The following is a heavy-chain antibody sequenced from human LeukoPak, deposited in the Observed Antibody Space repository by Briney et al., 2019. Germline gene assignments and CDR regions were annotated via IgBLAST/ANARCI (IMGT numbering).Heavy chain of an antibody. CDR1: GYTFTSNG. J-gene: IGHJ5*02. CDR3: ARMDYYDSRDNWFDP. CDR2: ISAYNGNT. V-gene: IGHV1-18*01. D-gene: IGHD3-22*01. Sequence: ASVKVSCKASGYTFTSNGISWVRQAPGQGLEWMGWISAYNGNTNYEQKLQGRVTMTTDTSTSTAYMELSSLRSEDTAVYYCARMDYYDSRDNWFDPWGQGTLVTVSS.